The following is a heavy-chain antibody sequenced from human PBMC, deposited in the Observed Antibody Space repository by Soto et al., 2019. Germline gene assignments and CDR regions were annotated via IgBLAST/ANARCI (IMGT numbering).Heavy chain of an antibody. Sequence: QVQLQQWGAGLLKPSETLSLNCAVYGGSFYWTWIRQPPGKGLEWIGEIRHSGSTNYNPPLKSRVSITIDRSKSQVSLTVYSVTAADTAVYYFARGGGDYDYAVDVLGQGTTVTVSS. CDR3: ARGGGDYDYAVDV. CDR2: IRHSGST. CDR1: GGSFY. V-gene: IGHV4-34*01. J-gene: IGHJ6*02. D-gene: IGHD4-17*01.